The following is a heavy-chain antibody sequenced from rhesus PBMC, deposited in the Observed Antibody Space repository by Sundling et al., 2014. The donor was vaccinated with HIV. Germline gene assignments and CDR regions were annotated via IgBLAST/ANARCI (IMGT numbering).Heavy chain of an antibody. CDR3: ARLLDEDDHGYYFPSQLYYYGLDS. V-gene: IGHV4-127*01. CDR2: IGGSSGSG. CDR1: GYSISSAYA. Sequence: QVRLQESGPGLVKPSETLSLTCAVSGYSISSAYAWTWIRQAPGKGLEWIGNIGGSSGSGNYNPSLKSRVTISKDTSKNQFSLNLRSVTAADTAMYYCARLLDEDDHGYYFPSQLYYYGLDSWGQGVVVTVSS. D-gene: IGHD3-9*01. J-gene: IGHJ6*01.